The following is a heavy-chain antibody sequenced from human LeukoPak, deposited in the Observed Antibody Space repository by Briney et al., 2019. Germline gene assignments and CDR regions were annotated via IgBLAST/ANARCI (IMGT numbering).Heavy chain of an antibody. V-gene: IGHV3-23*01. Sequence: PGGSLRLSRAASGFTFSSYAMSWVRQAPGKGLEWVSAISGSGGSTYYADSVKGRFTISRDNSKNTLYLQMNSLRAEDTAVYYCAKYPDVLLWFGEFDYWGQGTLVTVSS. D-gene: IGHD3-10*01. CDR1: GFTFSSYA. CDR3: AKYPDVLLWFGEFDY. CDR2: ISGSGGST. J-gene: IGHJ4*02.